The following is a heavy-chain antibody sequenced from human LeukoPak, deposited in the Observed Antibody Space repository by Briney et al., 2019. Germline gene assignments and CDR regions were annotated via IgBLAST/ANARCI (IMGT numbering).Heavy chain of an antibody. Sequence: GGPLRLSCEASGFPFITFWISWVRQAQGRGLEGLANIKQDGSEKYYVDSVKGRFTISRDNAKNSLYLQMNSLRAEDTAVYYCASRILRRSYFDYWGQGTLVTVSS. CDR1: GFPFITFW. J-gene: IGHJ4*02. V-gene: IGHV3-7*01. CDR3: ASRILRRSYFDY. D-gene: IGHD4-17*01. CDR2: IKQDGSEK.